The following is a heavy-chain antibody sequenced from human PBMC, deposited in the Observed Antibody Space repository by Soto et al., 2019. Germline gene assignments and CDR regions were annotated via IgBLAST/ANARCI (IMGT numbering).Heavy chain of an antibody. CDR2: IIPILGKA. Sequence: QVQLVQSGAEVKKPGSSVKVSCKASGGTFSNSAISWVRQVPGQGLEWMGGIIPILGKANYAQKFQGRVSITADESTSTAYMELSSLRSEDTAVYYCARPYCSSTTCSYYYYYYDMDVWGQGTTVTVSS. V-gene: IGHV1-69*01. CDR3: ARPYCSSTTCSYYYYYYDMDV. CDR1: GGTFSNSA. D-gene: IGHD2-2*01. J-gene: IGHJ6*02.